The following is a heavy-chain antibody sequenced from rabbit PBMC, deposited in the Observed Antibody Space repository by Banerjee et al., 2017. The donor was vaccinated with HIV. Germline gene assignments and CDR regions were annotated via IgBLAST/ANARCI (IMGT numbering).Heavy chain of an antibody. V-gene: IGHV1S47*01. CDR2: IYIGGVIT. Sequence: QEQLKEPGGGLVQPGGSLTPSCKASGFGFSSNAMSWVRQAPGKGPEWIACIYIGGVITHYASWAKGRFTITRSTSLNTVTLQMTSLTAADTATYFCARDPSYDEYGDSLSYFDLWGPGSLVTVS. D-gene: IGHD2-1*01. J-gene: IGHJ4*01. CDR1: GFGFSSNA. CDR3: ARDPSYDEYGDSLSYFDL.